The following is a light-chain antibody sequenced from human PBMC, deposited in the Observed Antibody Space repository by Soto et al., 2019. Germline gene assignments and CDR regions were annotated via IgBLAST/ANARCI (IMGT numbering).Light chain of an antibody. CDR1: SSDIGTYNF. CDR2: DVT. V-gene: IGLV2-14*03. CDR3: SSYTARESSV. Sequence: QSALTQPASVSGSPGQSITISCTGTSSDIGTYNFVSWYQQHPGKAPKLMIYDVTNRPSGVSNRFSGSKSDNTASLTISGLQAEDEADYYCSSYTARESSVFGTGTKLTVL. J-gene: IGLJ1*01.